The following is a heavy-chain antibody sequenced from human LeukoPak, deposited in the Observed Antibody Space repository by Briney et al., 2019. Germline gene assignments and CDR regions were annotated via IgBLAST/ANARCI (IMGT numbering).Heavy chain of an antibody. Sequence: GGSLRLSCAASGFTFDDYGMSWVRQAPGKGLEWGSGINWNGGSTGYADSVKGRFTISRDNAKNSLYLQMNSLRAEDTALYYCARDGRISRDIVVVPAAHWGQGTLVTVSS. CDR2: INWNGGST. CDR3: ARDGRISRDIVVVPAAH. J-gene: IGHJ4*02. V-gene: IGHV3-20*04. CDR1: GFTFDDYG. D-gene: IGHD2-2*01.